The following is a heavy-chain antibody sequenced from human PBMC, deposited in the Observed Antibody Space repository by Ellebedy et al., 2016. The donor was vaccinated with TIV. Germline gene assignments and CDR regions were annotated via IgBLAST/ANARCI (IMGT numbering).Heavy chain of an antibody. CDR2: FDPEDGET. D-gene: IGHD5-12*01. J-gene: IGHJ4*02. Sequence: ASVKVSCKFSEYTLTELSIHWVRQTPGKGLEWMAGFDPEDGETFYAQSFQGRVTMTEDTATDTAYMELSSLRSEDTAIYYCATDPLWRVSGSLGHWGQGTLVTVSS. CDR3: ATDPLWRVSGSLGH. V-gene: IGHV1-24*01. CDR1: EYTLTELS.